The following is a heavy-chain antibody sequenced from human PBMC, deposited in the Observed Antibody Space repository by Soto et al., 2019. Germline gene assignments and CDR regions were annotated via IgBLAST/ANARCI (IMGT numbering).Heavy chain of an antibody. CDR2: IIPKFSAP. CDR3: GRDRVMRGNSYYYGMDV. Sequence: VLLEQSGAEVKKPGSSVKVSCKTSGGTFSNFAISWVRLAPGQGLEWMGVIIPKFSAPTYAQKFQGRVMITADESTRTAFMELSSLRSEDTAVYFCGRDRVMRGNSYYYGMDVWGQGTTVIVSS. V-gene: IGHV1-69*12. D-gene: IGHD2-21*01. CDR1: GGTFSNFA. J-gene: IGHJ6*02.